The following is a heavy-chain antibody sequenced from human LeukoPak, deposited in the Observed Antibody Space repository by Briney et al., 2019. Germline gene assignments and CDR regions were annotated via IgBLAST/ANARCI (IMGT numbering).Heavy chain of an antibody. CDR1: GYTFTSYG. CDR3: ARDSPGRRDGYK. J-gene: IGHJ4*02. D-gene: IGHD5-24*01. CDR2: ISAYNGNT. Sequence: ASAKVSCKASGYTFTSYGISWVRQAPGQGLEWMGWISAYNGNTNYAQKLQGRVTMTTDTSTSTAYMELRSLRSDDTAVYYCARDSPGRRDGYKWGQGTLVTVSS. V-gene: IGHV1-18*01.